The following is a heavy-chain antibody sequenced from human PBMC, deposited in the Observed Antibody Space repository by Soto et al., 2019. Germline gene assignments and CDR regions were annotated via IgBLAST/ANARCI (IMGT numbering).Heavy chain of an antibody. CDR1: GGSVSSYY. J-gene: IGHJ4*02. Sequence: QVQLQESGPGLVKPSETLSLACTVSGGSVSSYYWSWIRQPPGKGLEWIGYLYYSGRTTYNHSLKSRLTISVDTSKNQFSLNLTSVTAADTAVYYCARAASQNFDYWGQGILVTVSS. V-gene: IGHV4-59*02. CDR3: ARAASQNFDY. CDR2: LYYSGRT.